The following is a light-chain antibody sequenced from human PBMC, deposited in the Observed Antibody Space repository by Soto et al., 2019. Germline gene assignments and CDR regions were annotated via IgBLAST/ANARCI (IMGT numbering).Light chain of an antibody. V-gene: IGKV3D-20*02. Sequence: EIVFTQSPGTLSLSPGERATLSCRASQSVTSTYLAWYQRKPGQAPRLLIYDASSRETGIPDRFIGSGAGTECTRTISSLEPEDFAVDYCPQRSNWTITFGQGTRLEIK. CDR3: PQRSNWTIT. CDR1: QSVTSTY. CDR2: DAS. J-gene: IGKJ5*01.